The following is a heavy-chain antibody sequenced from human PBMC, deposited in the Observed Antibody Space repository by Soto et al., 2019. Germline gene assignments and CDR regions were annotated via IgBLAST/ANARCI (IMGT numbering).Heavy chain of an antibody. CDR2: INAGNGNT. D-gene: IGHD2-2*01. Sequence: QVQLVQSGAEEKKPGASVKVSCKASGYTFTSYAMHWVRQAPGQRLEWMGWINAGNGNTKYSQKLQGRVTLTRDTAASTAYMELSSLRSEDTAVYYCARADGVGVVGPWGQGTLVTVSS. V-gene: IGHV1-3*05. CDR3: ARADGVGVVGP. J-gene: IGHJ5*02. CDR1: GYTFTSYA.